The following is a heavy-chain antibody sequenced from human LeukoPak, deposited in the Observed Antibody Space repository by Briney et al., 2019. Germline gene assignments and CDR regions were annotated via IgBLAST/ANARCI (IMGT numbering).Heavy chain of an antibody. Sequence: SETLSLTCTVSGGSISSSSYYWGWIRQPPGKGLEWIGSIYYSGSTYYNPSLKSRVTISVDTSKNQFSLKLSSMTAADTAVYYCARMDFWSGYYLDYWGQGTLVTVSS. V-gene: IGHV4-39*07. CDR2: IYYSGST. D-gene: IGHD3-3*01. CDR3: ARMDFWSGYYLDY. J-gene: IGHJ4*02. CDR1: GGSISSSSYY.